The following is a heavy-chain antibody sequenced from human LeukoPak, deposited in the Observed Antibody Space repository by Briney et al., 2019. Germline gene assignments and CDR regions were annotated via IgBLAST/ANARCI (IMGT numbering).Heavy chain of an antibody. Sequence: GGSLRLSYAASGFTFSSYAMSWFRQAPGKGLEWVSAISGSGGSTYYADSVKGRFTISRDNSKNTLYLQMNSLRAEDTAVYYCAKEGTIFGVVIMNGMDVWGQGTTVTVSS. V-gene: IGHV3-23*01. D-gene: IGHD3-3*01. CDR3: AKEGTIFGVVIMNGMDV. CDR1: GFTFSSYA. J-gene: IGHJ6*02. CDR2: ISGSGGST.